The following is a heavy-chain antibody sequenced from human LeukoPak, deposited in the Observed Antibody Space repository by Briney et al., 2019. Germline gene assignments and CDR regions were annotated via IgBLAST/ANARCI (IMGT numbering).Heavy chain of an antibody. CDR2: INDIGSKT. CDR3: AAAAGYRFDI. J-gene: IGHJ3*02. V-gene: IGHV3-11*03. D-gene: IGHD6-13*01. Sequence: GGSLRLSCGASGFILSDHYMNWVRQAPGKGLEWVSYINDIGSKTNYADSVKGRFTISRDNAKNSLYLQMNSLRAEDTAVYYCAAAAGYRFDIWGQGTMVTVSS. CDR1: GFILSDHY.